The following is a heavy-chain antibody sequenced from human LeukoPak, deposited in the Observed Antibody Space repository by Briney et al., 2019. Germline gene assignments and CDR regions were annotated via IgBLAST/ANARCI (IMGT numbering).Heavy chain of an antibody. CDR1: GFTFDDYA. CDR2: ISWNSGSI. CDR3: AKVARTYYYDSNGYYGFDY. J-gene: IGHJ4*02. D-gene: IGHD3-22*01. Sequence: PGGSLRLSCAASGFTFDDYAMHWVRQAPGKGLEWVSGISWNSGSIGYADSVKGRFTISRDNAKNSLYLQMNSLRAEDTALYYCAKVARTYYYDSNGYYGFDYWGQGTLVTVSS. V-gene: IGHV3-9*01.